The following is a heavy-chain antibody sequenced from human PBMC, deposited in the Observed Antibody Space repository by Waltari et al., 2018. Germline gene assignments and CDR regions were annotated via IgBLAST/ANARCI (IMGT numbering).Heavy chain of an antibody. Sequence: QVQLQESGPGLVKPSETLSLTCAVPGYSISSGYYWGWIRPPPGKGLEWIGSIYHSGSTYYNPSLKSRVTIAVDTSKNQFSLKLSSVTAADTAVYYCAREGGRSGYYYDAFDIWGQGTMVTVSS. CDR3: AREGGRSGYYYDAFDI. CDR2: IYHSGST. J-gene: IGHJ3*02. CDR1: GYSISSGYY. D-gene: IGHD3-22*01. V-gene: IGHV4-38-2*02.